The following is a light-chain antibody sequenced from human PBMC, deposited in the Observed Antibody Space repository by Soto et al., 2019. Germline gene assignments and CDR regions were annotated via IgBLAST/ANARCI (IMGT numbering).Light chain of an antibody. CDR2: DVS. J-gene: IGLJ2*01. CDR3: RSYTSSSTLVV. CDR1: SSDVGGYNY. V-gene: IGLV2-14*01. Sequence: QSVLTQPASVSGSPGQSITISCTGTSSDVGGYNYVSWYQQHPGKAPQLMIYDVSNRPPGVSNRFSGSKSGNTASLTISGLKAEDEADYYCRSYTSSSTLVVFGGGTKMTVL.